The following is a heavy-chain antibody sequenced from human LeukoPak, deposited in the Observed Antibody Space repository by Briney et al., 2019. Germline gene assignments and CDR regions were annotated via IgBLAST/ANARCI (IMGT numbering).Heavy chain of an antibody. D-gene: IGHD6-13*01. CDR3: AKDYNGSWSFGP. CDR1: GFTFSSYA. V-gene: IGHV3-23*01. Sequence: GGSLRLSCAVSGFTFSSYAMSWVRLAPGKGLEWVSAISGSGGSTYYADSVKGRFTISRDNSKNTLYLQMKSLRAEDTAVYYCAKDYNGSWSFGPWGQGTLVTVSS. J-gene: IGHJ5*02. CDR2: ISGSGGST.